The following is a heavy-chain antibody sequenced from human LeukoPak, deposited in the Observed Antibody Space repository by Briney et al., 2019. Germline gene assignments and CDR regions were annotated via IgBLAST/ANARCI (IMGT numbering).Heavy chain of an antibody. CDR2: LIWTSDTA. CDR3: ATAHQFSFQA. V-gene: IGHV3-23*01. CDR1: GFTFRTYD. D-gene: IGHD2-2*01. J-gene: IGHJ1*01. Sequence: GGSLRLSCAASGFTFRTYDMAWVRQAPGQGLQWVSLIWTSDTAFYADSVKGRVTIYRDNSANTLYLQMNSLGVEDTAVYYCATAHQFSFQACGQGTVVTVSS.